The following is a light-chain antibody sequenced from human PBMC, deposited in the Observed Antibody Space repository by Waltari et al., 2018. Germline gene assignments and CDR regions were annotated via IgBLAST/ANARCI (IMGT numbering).Light chain of an antibody. CDR3: LQVPFT. CDR2: QVS. V-gene: IGKV2-30*01. CDR1: QSRLYSNGNVY. J-gene: IGKJ3*01. Sequence: GVLTQSPLSLAVTLGKPASIFCKSSQSRLYSNGNVYLDWYLQRPGQSQRRLIYQVSKRDSGVPDRFSGSGSDTDFTLRISRVEADDVGTYYCLQVPFTFGPGTKMEVK.